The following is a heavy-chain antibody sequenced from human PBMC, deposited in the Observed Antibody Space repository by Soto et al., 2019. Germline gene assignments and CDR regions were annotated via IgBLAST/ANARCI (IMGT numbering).Heavy chain of an antibody. CDR3: ASQVKGNWFDP. CDR2: IYYSGST. CDR1: GGSISSYY. Sequence: TSETLSLTCTVSGGSISSYYWSWIRQPPGKGLEWIGYIYYSGSTNYNPSLKSRVTISVDTSKNQFSLKLSSVTAADTAVYYCASQVKGNWFDPWGQGTLVTVSS. V-gene: IGHV4-59*08. J-gene: IGHJ5*02.